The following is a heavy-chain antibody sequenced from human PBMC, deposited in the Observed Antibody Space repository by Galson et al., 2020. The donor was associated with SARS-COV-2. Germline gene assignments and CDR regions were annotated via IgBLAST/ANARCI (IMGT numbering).Heavy chain of an antibody. CDR3: TREGWQGGY. CDR2: IRGDGSET. J-gene: IGHJ4*02. CDR1: GFIFKDIW. Sequence: GGSLRLSCEVSGFIFKDIWMSWFRQAPGKGLEWVANIRGDGSETNYVDSVKGRFSISRDNAANSLYLQMDSLRVEDTAVYYCTREGWQGGYWGQGTRVTVSS. V-gene: IGHV3-7*01.